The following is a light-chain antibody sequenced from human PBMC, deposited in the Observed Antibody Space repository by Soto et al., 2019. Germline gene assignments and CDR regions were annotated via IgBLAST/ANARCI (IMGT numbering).Light chain of an antibody. V-gene: IGLV2-14*03. CDR2: DVN. Sequence: QSALTQPASVSGSPVQSITISCTGTSSDIGAYNFVSWYQQHPGKAPKLMPYDVNIRPSGVSNRFSGSKSGNTASLTISGLQAEDEADYYCTSWTTSTTMFGGGTKLTVL. CDR3: TSWTTSTTM. J-gene: IGLJ3*02. CDR1: SSDIGAYNF.